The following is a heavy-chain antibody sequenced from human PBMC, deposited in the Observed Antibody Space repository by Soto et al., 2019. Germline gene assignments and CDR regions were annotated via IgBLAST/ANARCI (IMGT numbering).Heavy chain of an antibody. CDR1: GGTFISYA. Sequence: QVQLVQSGAEVRKPGSSVTVSCKAFGGTFISYAFSWVRQAPGQGLEWMGGTIPIFSTTHYAQNFQGRVTITADGSTSTAYMELSSLRSEDTAVYYCAAAVWRGYSEYYYGMDGWGLGTTVTVSS. J-gene: IGHJ6*02. D-gene: IGHD3-3*01. V-gene: IGHV1-69*01. CDR2: TIPIFSTT. CDR3: AAAVWRGYSEYYYGMDG.